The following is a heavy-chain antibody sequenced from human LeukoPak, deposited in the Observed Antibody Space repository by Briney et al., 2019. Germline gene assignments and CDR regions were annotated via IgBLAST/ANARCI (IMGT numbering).Heavy chain of an antibody. CDR1: GGSINSGRYY. CDR2: ISTSGRT. CDR3: ARFRTGMGAFDI. V-gene: IGHV4-61*09. Sequence: SETLSLTCTVSGGSINSGRYYWSWIWQPAGRGLEWIGHISTSGRTSYSPSLKSRVTISVDTSKNQFSLKLSSVTAADTAVYYCARFRTGMGAFDIWGQGTMVTVSS. J-gene: IGHJ3*02. D-gene: IGHD1-1*01.